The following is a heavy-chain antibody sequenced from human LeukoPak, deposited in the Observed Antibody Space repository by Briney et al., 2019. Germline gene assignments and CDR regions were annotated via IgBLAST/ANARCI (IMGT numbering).Heavy chain of an antibody. CDR1: GFTFSSYG. J-gene: IGHJ6*03. V-gene: IGHV3-30*19. CDR3: ARRDDYNYHYYYMDV. Sequence: AGGSLRLSCAASGFTFSSYGMHWVRQAPGKGLEWVAVIWYDGSNKYYADSVKGRFTISRDNSKNTLYLQMNSLRVEDTAVYYCARRDDYNYHYYYMDVWGKGTTVTVSS. D-gene: IGHD5-24*01. CDR2: IWYDGSNK.